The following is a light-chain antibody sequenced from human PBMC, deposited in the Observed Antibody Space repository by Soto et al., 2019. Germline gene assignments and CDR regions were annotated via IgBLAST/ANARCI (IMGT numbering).Light chain of an antibody. CDR1: QSISSPY. CDR3: QQRSNWPPIT. J-gene: IGKJ5*01. CDR2: DAS. Sequence: EIVLTQSPGTLSLSPGERATLSCRASQSISSPYLAWYQQKPGQAPRVLIYDASHRATGIPARFSGSGSGTDFTLTISSLEPEDAALYYCQQRSNWPPITFGQGTRLEIK. V-gene: IGKV3-11*01.